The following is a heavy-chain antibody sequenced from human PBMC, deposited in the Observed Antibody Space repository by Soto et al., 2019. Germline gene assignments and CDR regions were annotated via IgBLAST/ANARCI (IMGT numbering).Heavy chain of an antibody. CDR3: AIGTKTGGRNYYFDY. V-gene: IGHV1-69*13. Sequence: ASVKVSCKASGGTFSSYAISWVRQAPGQGLEWMGGIIPIFGTANYAQKFQGRVTITADESTSTAYMELSSLRSEDTAVYYCAIGTKTGGRNYYFDYWGQGTLVTVSS. J-gene: IGHJ4*02. D-gene: IGHD1-7*01. CDR1: GGTFSSYA. CDR2: IIPIFGTA.